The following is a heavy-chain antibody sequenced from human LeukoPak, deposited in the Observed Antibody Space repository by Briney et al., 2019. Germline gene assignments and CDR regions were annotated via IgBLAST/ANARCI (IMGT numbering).Heavy chain of an antibody. CDR1: GGSISSGGYY. CDR3: ARVVDGHDFPFFDY. V-gene: IGHV4-31*03. D-gene: IGHD2/OR15-2a*01. Sequence: PSETLPLTCTVSGGSISSGGYYWSWIRQHPGKGLEWIGYIYYSGSTYYNPSLKSRVTISVDTSKNQFSLKLSSVTAADTAVYYCARVVDGHDFPFFDYWGQGTLVTVSS. CDR2: IYYSGST. J-gene: IGHJ4*02.